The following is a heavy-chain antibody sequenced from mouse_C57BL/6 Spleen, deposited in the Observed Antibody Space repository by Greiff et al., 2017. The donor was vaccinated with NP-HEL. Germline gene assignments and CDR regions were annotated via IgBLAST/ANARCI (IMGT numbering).Heavy chain of an antibody. D-gene: IGHD2-4*01. Sequence: VQLVESGAELVRPGASVTLSCKASGYTFTDYEMHWVKQTPVHGLEWIGAIDPETGGTASNQKFKVKAILTADKSSSTAYMELRSLTSEDSAVDYWTRNDDYWAWLAYWGQGTLVTVSA. CDR3: TRNDDYWAWLAY. J-gene: IGHJ3*01. V-gene: IGHV1-15*01. CDR2: IDPETGGT. CDR1: GYTFTDYE.